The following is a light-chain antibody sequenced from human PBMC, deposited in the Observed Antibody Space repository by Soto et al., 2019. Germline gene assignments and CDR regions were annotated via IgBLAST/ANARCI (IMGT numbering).Light chain of an antibody. J-gene: IGLJ1*01. CDR1: SSDVGGYKY. CDR2: VVS. CDR3: GSYTSSDTPYV. V-gene: IGLV2-14*01. Sequence: QSVLTQPASVSGSPGQSITISCTGTSSDVGGYKYVSWYQQHPDKAPKLMIYVVSNRPSGVSNRFSGSKSGNTASLTISGLQAEDEDDYYCGSYTSSDTPYVFGTGTKVTVL.